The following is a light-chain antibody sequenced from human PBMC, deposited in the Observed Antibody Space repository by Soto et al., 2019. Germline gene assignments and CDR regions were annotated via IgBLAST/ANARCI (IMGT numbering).Light chain of an antibody. V-gene: IGKV1-39*01. CDR3: QQSYSVPIT. CDR2: GAS. Sequence: DIQMTQSPSSLSASVGGRVTITCRASQSINNNLDWYQQQPGKAPNLLIYGASSLRSGVPSRFSGSGSGTDFTLTIISLQPEDFATYYCQQSYSVPITFGQGTRLEIK. J-gene: IGKJ5*01. CDR1: QSINNN.